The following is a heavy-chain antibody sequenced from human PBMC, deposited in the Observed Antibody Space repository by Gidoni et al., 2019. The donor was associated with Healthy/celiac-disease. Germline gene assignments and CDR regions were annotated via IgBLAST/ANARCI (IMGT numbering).Heavy chain of an antibody. Sequence: EVQLVETGGGLIQPGGSLRLSCAASGFTVSSNYMSWVRQAPGKGLEWVSVIYSGGSTYYADSVKGRFTISRDNSKNTLYLQMNSLRAEDTAVYYCARGVSPWGGGWPEFDYWGQGTLVTVSS. V-gene: IGHV3-53*02. CDR3: ARGVSPWGGGWPEFDY. D-gene: IGHD2-21*02. CDR2: IYSGGST. CDR1: GFTVSSNY. J-gene: IGHJ4*02.